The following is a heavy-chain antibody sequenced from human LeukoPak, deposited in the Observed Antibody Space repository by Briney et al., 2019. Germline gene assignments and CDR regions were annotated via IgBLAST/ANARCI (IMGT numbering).Heavy chain of an antibody. D-gene: IGHD5-12*01. CDR3: SRHNGGYDLGFDY. CDR1: GFTFSGSA. Sequence: PGGSLRLSCAASGFTFSGSAMHWVRQASGKGLEWVGRIRSKANSYATAYAASVKGRFTTSRDDSKNTAYLQMNSLKTEDTAVYYCSRHNGGYDLGFDYWGQGTLVTVSS. J-gene: IGHJ4*02. V-gene: IGHV3-73*01. CDR2: IRSKANSYAT.